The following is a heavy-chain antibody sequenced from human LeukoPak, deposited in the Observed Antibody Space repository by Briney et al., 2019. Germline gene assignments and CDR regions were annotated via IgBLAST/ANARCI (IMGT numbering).Heavy chain of an antibody. D-gene: IGHD5-24*01. CDR1: GFTFSRQG. CDR3: AKDDAWLQYND. J-gene: IGHJ4*02. V-gene: IGHV3-23*01. CDR2: ISPSGDIK. Sequence: GGSLRLSGVASGFTFSRQGRKWVRQAPGKGLEWVSGISPSGDIKSYVDSVKGPFTVSRDNSKNTLYLQINSLRDEDTAVYYCAKDDAWLQYNDWGQGTLVTVSS.